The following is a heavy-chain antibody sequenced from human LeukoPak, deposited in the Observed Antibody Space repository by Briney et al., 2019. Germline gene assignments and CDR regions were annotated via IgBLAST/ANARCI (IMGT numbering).Heavy chain of an antibody. CDR3: ASLSGGTYHHTSLTDY. CDR2: INPNSGGT. V-gene: IGHV1-2*02. CDR1: GYTFTGYY. J-gene: IGHJ4*02. D-gene: IGHD1-26*01. Sequence: AASVKVSCKASGYTFTGYYMHWVRQAPGQGLGWIGWINPNSGGTTYAQKFPRTVTMTRDTSISTAHTQLSTLRSDDTAVYYCASLSGGTYHHTSLTDYWGPGTLVTVSS.